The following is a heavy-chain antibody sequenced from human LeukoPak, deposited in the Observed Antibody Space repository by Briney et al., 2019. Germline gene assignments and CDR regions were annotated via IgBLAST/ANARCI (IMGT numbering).Heavy chain of an antibody. CDR2: ISYDGSNK. D-gene: IGHD3-22*01. CDR1: GFTFSSYG. J-gene: IGHJ6*02. Sequence: GGPLRLSCAASGFTFSSYGMHWVRQAPGKGLEWVAVISYDGSNKYYADSVKGRFTISRDNSKNTLYLQMNSLRAEDTAVYYCAKVDRDPPYYYYGMDVWGQGTTVTVSS. V-gene: IGHV3-30*18. CDR3: AKVDRDPPYYYYGMDV.